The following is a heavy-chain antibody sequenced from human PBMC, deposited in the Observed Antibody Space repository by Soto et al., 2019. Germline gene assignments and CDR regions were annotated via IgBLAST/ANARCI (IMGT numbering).Heavy chain of an antibody. Sequence: ASVKVSCKASGFTFTSSAVQWVRQARGQRLEWKGWIVVGSGNTNYAQRFQERVTITSDMSTSTAYMEMSSLRSEYTAVYYCAADHLTIPYGMDVWGQGTTVTVSS. CDR2: IVVGSGNT. V-gene: IGHV1-58*01. CDR1: GFTFTSSA. J-gene: IGHJ6*02. CDR3: AADHLTIPYGMDV. D-gene: IGHD3-10*01.